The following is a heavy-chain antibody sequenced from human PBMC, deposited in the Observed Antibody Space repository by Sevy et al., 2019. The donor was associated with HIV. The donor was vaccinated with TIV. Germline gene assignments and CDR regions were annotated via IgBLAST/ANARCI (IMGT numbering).Heavy chain of an antibody. CDR1: GFTFSDYA. D-gene: IGHD4-17*01. CDR2: IRSKAYGETS. CDR3: AREGDYGDDDFAS. J-gene: IGHJ4*02. Sequence: GGSLRLSCKASGFTFSDYAMNWFRQAPGKGLEWIGFIRSKAYGETSEYAASVKGRFTLSRDDSKNIAYLQLNRLKTEDTAVYYCAREGDYGDDDFASWGQGTLVTVSS. V-gene: IGHV3-49*03.